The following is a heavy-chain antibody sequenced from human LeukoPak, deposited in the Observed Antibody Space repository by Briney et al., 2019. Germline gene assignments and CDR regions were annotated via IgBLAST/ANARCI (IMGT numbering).Heavy chain of an antibody. CDR3: ARANRKTYCSGGSCYNYYYYYYGMDV. CDR2: INPNSGGT. J-gene: IGHJ6*02. Sequence: ASVKVSCKASGYTFTGYYMHWVRQAPGQGLEWMGWINPNSGGTNYAQKFQGRVTMTRDTSISTAYMELSRLRSDDTAVYYCARANRKTYCSGGSCYNYYYYYYGMDVWGQGTTVTVSS. V-gene: IGHV1-2*02. CDR1: GYTFTGYY. D-gene: IGHD2-15*01.